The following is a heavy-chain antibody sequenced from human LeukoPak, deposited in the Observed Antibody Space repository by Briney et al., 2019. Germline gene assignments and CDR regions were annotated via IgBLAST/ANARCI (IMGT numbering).Heavy chain of an antibody. CDR2: ISTTGGGI. V-gene: IGHV3-23*01. D-gene: IGHD3-10*01. CDR3: AKNRGSGSYLMDA. J-gene: IGHJ6*02. Sequence: GGSLRLSCAASGFTFSSYAMSWVRQAPGKGLEWVSSISTTGGGIYYADSVKGRFIISRDNSKNTLYMQMNSLRAEDTALYYCAKNRGSGSYLMDAGGQGTRSPSP. CDR1: GFTFSSYA.